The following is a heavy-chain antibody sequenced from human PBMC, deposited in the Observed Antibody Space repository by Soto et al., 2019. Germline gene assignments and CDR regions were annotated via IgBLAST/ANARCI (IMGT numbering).Heavy chain of an antibody. J-gene: IGHJ4*02. D-gene: IGHD3-22*01. Sequence: SETLSLTCTVSGGSISSSSYYWGWIRQPPGKGLEWIGSIYYSGSTYYNPSLKSRVTISVDTSKNQFSLKLSSVTAADTAVYYCARRGGAPYYYDSSGYYPFDYWGQGTLVTVSS. V-gene: IGHV4-39*01. CDR1: GGSISSSSYY. CDR2: IYYSGST. CDR3: ARRGGAPYYYDSSGYYPFDY.